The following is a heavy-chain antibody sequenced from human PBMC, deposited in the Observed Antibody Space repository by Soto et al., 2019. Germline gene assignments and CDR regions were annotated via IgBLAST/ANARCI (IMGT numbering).Heavy chain of an antibody. D-gene: IGHD5-12*01. CDR2: IYFNGNT. J-gene: IGHJ4*02. Sequence: SETLSLTCTVSAASFSKYYWSWIRQPPGKGLEWIGYIYFNGNTNYNPSLKRRVTISIDTSKKQISLNLTSVTDADTAMYFCARSLFMVAPDNEPFDYWGQGTLVTVSS. CDR3: ARSLFMVAPDNEPFDY. CDR1: AASFSKYY. V-gene: IGHV4-59*01.